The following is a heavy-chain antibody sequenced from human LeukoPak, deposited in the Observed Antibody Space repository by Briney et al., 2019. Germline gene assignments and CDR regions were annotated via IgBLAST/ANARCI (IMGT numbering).Heavy chain of an antibody. D-gene: IGHD7-27*01. CDR3: ARGSTGDKSNN. Sequence: SETLSLTCTVSGGSITSGGYYWSWIRQLPGKGLEWIGYIYYSGTTSYNPSLKSRLTISLDTSENQLSLELSSVTAADTAVYYCARGSTGDKSNNWGQGTLVTVSS. CDR1: GGSITSGGYY. V-gene: IGHV4-31*03. CDR2: IYYSGTT. J-gene: IGHJ4*02.